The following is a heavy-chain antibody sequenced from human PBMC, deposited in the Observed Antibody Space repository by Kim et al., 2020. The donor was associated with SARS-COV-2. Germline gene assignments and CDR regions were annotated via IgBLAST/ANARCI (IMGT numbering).Heavy chain of an antibody. CDR1: GYTFTSYA. CDR2: INTNTGNP. D-gene: IGHD3-10*01. J-gene: IGHJ4*02. Sequence: ASVKVSCKASGYTFTSYAMNWVRQAPVQGLEWMGWINTNTGNPTYAQGFTGRFVFSLDTSVSTAYLQISSLKAEDTAVYYCAREWFERPFDYWGQGTLVTVAS. CDR3: AREWFERPFDY. V-gene: IGHV7-4-1*02.